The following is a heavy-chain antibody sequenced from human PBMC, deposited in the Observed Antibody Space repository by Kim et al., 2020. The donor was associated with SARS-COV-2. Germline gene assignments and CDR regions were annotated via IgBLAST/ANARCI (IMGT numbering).Heavy chain of an antibody. J-gene: IGHJ3*01. CDR1: GFTFSQSA. CDR3: AKLNGKDGYKDSFGM. Sequence: GESLKISCAASGFTFSQSAMSWVRQAPGKGLEWVSSIANSGSSTYFADSVKGRFTISRDNSKNTLYLEMNSLRAEDTAVYYCAKLNGKDGYKDSFGMWGQGTMVTVSS. V-gene: IGHV3-23*01. CDR2: IANSGSST. D-gene: IGHD5-18*01.